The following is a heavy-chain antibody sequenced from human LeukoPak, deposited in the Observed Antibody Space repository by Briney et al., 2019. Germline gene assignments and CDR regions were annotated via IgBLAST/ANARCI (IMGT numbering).Heavy chain of an antibody. V-gene: IGHV3-30*18. Sequence: PGGSLRLSCGASGFSFSNYGMHWVRQAPGKGLEWLALISFDGNKKYYADSVTGRFTISRDNSKNMLYLEMNSLRTEDTAMYYCAKDWRWKENIMAFNVWGQGTMVTVSS. J-gene: IGHJ3*01. CDR3: AKDWRWKENIMAFNV. D-gene: IGHD3-3*01. CDR2: ISFDGNKK. CDR1: GFSFSNYG.